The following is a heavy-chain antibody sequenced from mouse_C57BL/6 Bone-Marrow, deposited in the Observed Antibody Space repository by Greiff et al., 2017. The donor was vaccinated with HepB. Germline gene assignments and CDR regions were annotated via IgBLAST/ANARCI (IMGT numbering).Heavy chain of an antibody. D-gene: IGHD1-1*01. CDR3: ARSAYYYGSSVFGY. V-gene: IGHV7-3*01. Sequence: DVMLVESGGGLVQPGGSLSLSCAASGFTFTDYYMSWVRQPPGKALEWLGFIRNKANGYTTEYSASVKGRFTISRDNSQSILYLQMNALRAEDSATYYCARSAYYYGSSVFGYWGQGTTLTVSS. CDR2: IRNKANGYTT. J-gene: IGHJ2*01. CDR1: GFTFTDYY.